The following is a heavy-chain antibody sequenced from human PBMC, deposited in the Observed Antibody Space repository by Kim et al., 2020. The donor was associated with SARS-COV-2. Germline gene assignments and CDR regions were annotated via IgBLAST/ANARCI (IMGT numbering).Heavy chain of an antibody. Sequence: GGSLRLSCAASGFTFSSYDMHWVSQGTEKGLEWVSSIGTKADTYYPDSVKDRFTISRENAKDSFYLQMNSLRAEDTAVYYCARGPIEEGIRATKGYFDLWGRGTVVTVSS. CDR2: IGTKADT. D-gene: IGHD1-20*01. V-gene: IGHV3-13*04. CDR3: ARGPIEEGIRATKGYFDL. CDR1: GFTFSSYD. J-gene: IGHJ2*01.